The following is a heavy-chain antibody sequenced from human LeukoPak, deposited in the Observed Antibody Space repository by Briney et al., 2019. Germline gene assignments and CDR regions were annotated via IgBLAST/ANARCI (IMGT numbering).Heavy chain of an antibody. CDR3: ARGYYDSSGYSYGMDV. Sequence: VASVKVSCKASGYTFTSYYMHWVRQAPGQGLEWMGIINPRGGSTSYAQKFQGRVTMTRDTSTSTVYMELSSLRSEDTAVYYCARGYYDSSGYSYGMDVWGQGTTVTVSS. J-gene: IGHJ6*02. CDR2: INPRGGST. V-gene: IGHV1-46*01. CDR1: GYTFTSYY. D-gene: IGHD3-22*01.